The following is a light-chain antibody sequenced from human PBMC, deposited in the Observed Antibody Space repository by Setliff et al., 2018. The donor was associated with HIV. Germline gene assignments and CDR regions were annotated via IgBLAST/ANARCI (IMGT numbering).Light chain of an antibody. Sequence: QSVLTQPASVSGSPGQSITISCTGTSSDVGGYDFVSWYQQRPDKAPKLTIFDVSERPSGVSHRFSGSKSGNTASLTISGLQTEDEGDYFCASYRSPATYVFGIGTKVTVL. J-gene: IGLJ1*01. CDR1: SSDVGGYDF. CDR2: DVS. V-gene: IGLV2-14*03. CDR3: ASYRSPATYV.